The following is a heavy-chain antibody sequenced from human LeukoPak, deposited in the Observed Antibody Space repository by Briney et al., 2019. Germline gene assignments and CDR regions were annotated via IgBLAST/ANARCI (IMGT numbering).Heavy chain of an antibody. CDR2: INTNGDST. V-gene: IGHV3-64*01. Sequence: EPGGSLRLSGAASGFTFSSYAFHWVRQAPGKGLEYVSAINTNGDSTYYANSVKGRFTISRDNSKNTLYLQMGSLRTEDMAVYYCARVPILTGSYYFDYWGQGILVTVSS. CDR3: ARVPILTGSYYFDY. J-gene: IGHJ4*02. D-gene: IGHD3-9*01. CDR1: GFTFSSYA.